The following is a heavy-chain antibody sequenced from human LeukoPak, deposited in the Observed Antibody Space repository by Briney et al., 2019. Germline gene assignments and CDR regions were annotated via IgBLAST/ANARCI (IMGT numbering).Heavy chain of an antibody. V-gene: IGHV3-33*01. CDR3: ARVSYERAFDI. J-gene: IGHJ3*02. CDR1: GFTFSNYG. CDR2: IWYDGSNK. Sequence: GRSLRLSCAASGFTFSNYGMHWVRQAPGKGLEWVALIWYDGSNKYYADSVKGRFTISRDNAKNTLYLQMNSLRAEDTAVYYCARVSYERAFDIWGQGTMVTVSS. D-gene: IGHD3-22*01.